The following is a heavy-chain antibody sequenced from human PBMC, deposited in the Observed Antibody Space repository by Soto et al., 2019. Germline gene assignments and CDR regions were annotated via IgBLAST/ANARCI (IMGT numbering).Heavy chain of an antibody. D-gene: IGHD6-19*01. Sequence: GGSLRLSCAASGFTFSIFSMSWVRQAPGKGREWISYVNAAANDIYYTDSVRGRFTISRDNAKNSLYLQMNSLRDDDTAVYYCVRDRMWEQWLGPHDAFEIWGQGTMVTVSS. J-gene: IGHJ3*02. CDR1: GFTFSIFS. V-gene: IGHV3-48*02. CDR3: VRDRMWEQWLGPHDAFEI. CDR2: VNAAANDI.